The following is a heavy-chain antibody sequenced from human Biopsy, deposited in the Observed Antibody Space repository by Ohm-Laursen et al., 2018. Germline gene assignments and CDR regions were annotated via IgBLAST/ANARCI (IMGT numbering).Heavy chain of an antibody. Sequence: TLSLTWTVSGDSISSYYWTWIRQPPGKGLEWIGEINHSGSTDYNPSLQSRVTISVDTSKNHFSLRLRSVTPADTAIYYCARDRGYYSDRTVPGYFDLWGRGTLVTVSS. D-gene: IGHD3-22*01. J-gene: IGHJ2*01. V-gene: IGHV4-59*01. CDR3: ARDRGYYSDRTVPGYFDL. CDR2: INHSGST. CDR1: GDSISSYY.